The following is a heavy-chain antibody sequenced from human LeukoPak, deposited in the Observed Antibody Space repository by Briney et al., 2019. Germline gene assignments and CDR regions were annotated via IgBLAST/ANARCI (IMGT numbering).Heavy chain of an antibody. J-gene: IGHJ4*02. CDR3: AGRPTGYSSGYVY. Sequence: GGSLRLSCVVSGFTFSDYAMSWVRQAPEKGLDWVSVISGSAHKIRYADSVKGRFTISRDNSENTVYLRMNNLRAEDTALYYCAGRPTGYSSGYVYWGQGALVTVFS. CDR2: ISGSAHKI. CDR1: GFTFSDYA. D-gene: IGHD5-18*01. V-gene: IGHV3-23*01.